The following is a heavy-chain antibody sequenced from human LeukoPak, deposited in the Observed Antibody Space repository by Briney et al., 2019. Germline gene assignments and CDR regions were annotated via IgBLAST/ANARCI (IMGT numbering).Heavy chain of an antibody. V-gene: IGHV1-2*02. D-gene: IGHD6-13*01. CDR1: GYTFTGFY. J-gene: IGHJ4*02. CDR2: INPNSADT. Sequence: ASVKVSCKASGYTFTGFYMHWLRQAPGQGLEWMGWINPNSADTGYAQKFLGRVTMTRDMSISTTYMELTRLRSDDTALYYCARWDGYSSSPDYWGQGTLVTVSS. CDR3: ARWDGYSSSPDY.